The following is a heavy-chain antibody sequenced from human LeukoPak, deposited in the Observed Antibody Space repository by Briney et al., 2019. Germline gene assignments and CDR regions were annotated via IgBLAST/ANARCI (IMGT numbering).Heavy chain of an antibody. CDR1: GGSFSGYY. D-gene: IGHD3-10*01. Sequence: SETLSLTCAVYGGSFSGYYWSWIRQPPGKGLEWIGEINHSGSTNYNPSLKSRVTISVDTSKNQFSLKLSSVTVADTAVYYCARAGRGRPTPRSYGMDVWGQGTTVTVSS. CDR2: INHSGST. V-gene: IGHV4-34*01. J-gene: IGHJ6*02. CDR3: ARAGRGRPTPRSYGMDV.